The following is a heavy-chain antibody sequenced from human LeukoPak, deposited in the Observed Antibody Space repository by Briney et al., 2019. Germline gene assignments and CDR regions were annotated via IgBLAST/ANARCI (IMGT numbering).Heavy chain of an antibody. D-gene: IGHD2-15*01. CDR2: INPNSGGT. Sequence: ASVTVSCTASGYTFTGYYMHWVRQAPAQGLEWMGWINPNSGGTNYAQKFQGRVTMTSDTSISTAYMELSRLRSDDTAVYYCARDCSGGSCYYNMDYWGQGTLVTVSS. CDR1: GYTFTGYY. CDR3: ARDCSGGSCYYNMDY. J-gene: IGHJ4*02. V-gene: IGHV1-2*02.